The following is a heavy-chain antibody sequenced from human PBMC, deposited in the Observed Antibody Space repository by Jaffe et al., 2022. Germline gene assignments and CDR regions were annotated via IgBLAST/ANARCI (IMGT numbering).Heavy chain of an antibody. J-gene: IGHJ4*02. V-gene: IGHV4-34*01. CDR3: ARGPSLDY. Sequence: QVQLQQWGAGLLKPSETLSLTCAVYGGSFSGYYWSWIRQPPGKGLEWIGEINHSGSTNYNPSLKSRVTISVDTSKNQFSLKLSSVTAADTAVYYCARGPSLDYWGQGTLVTVSS. CDR2: INHSGST. CDR1: GGSFSGYY.